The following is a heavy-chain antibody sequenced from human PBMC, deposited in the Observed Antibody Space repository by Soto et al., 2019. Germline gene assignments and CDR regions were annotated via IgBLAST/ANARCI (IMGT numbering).Heavy chain of an antibody. CDR2: INPNSGGT. J-gene: IGHJ6*02. CDR3: ARDFSPTPYSYYYYYGMDV. D-gene: IGHD1-26*01. Sequence: ASVKVSCKASGYTFTGDYMHWVRQAPGQVLEWMGLINPNSGGTNYAQKFQGRVTMTRDTSISTAYMELSRLRSDDTAVYYCARDFSPTPYSYYYYYGMDVWGQGTTVTVSS. V-gene: IGHV1-2*02. CDR1: GYTFTGDY.